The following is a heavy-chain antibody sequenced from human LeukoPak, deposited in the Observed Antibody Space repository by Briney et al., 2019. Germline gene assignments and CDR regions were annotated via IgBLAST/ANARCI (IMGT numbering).Heavy chain of an antibody. Sequence: PGGSLRLSCAASGFTFSSYSMNWVRQAPGKGLEWVSSISSSSSYIYYADSVKGRFTISRDNAKSSLYLQMNSLRAEDTAVYYCARDEGDTTRDWEYWGQGTLVTVSS. J-gene: IGHJ4*02. CDR1: GFTFSSYS. CDR3: ARDEGDTTRDWEY. V-gene: IGHV3-21*01. D-gene: IGHD1-26*01. CDR2: ISSSSSYI.